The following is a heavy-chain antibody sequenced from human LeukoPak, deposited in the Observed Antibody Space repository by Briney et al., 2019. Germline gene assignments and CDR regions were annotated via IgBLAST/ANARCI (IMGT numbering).Heavy chain of an antibody. Sequence: PSETLSLTCAVCGGSFSGYYWSWIRQPPGKGLEWIGEINHSGSTNYNPSLKSRVTISVDTSKNQFSLKLSSVTAADTAVYYCARELVKANWFDPWGQGTPVTVSS. CDR2: INHSGST. D-gene: IGHD1-1*01. CDR1: GGSFSGYY. V-gene: IGHV4-34*01. CDR3: ARELVKANWFDP. J-gene: IGHJ5*02.